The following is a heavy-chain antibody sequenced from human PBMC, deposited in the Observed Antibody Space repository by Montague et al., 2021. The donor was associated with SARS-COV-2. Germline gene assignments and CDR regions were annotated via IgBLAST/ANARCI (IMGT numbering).Heavy chain of an antibody. CDR2: IYYSGST. J-gene: IGHJ6*02. CDR1: GGSISSSSYY. V-gene: IGHV4-39*07. D-gene: IGHD6-13*01. CDR3: ARVGRQQLVRLSGMDV. Sequence: SETLSLTCTVSGGSISSSSYYWGWIRQPPGKGLEWIGSIYYSGSTYYNPSLKSRVTMSVDTSKNQFSLKLSSATAADTAVYYCARVGRQQLVRLSGMDVWGQGTTVTVSS.